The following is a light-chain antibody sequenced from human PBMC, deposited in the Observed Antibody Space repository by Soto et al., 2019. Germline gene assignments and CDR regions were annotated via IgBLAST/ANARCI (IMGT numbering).Light chain of an antibody. CDR1: QSISSN. V-gene: IGKV3-15*01. CDR2: GAS. J-gene: IGKJ1*01. CDR3: QNYNKWPNT. Sequence: EIVMTQSPATLSVSPGERATLSCRASQSISSNLAWYQHKPGQTPRLLMYGASTRATGIPARFSGSGSGTEFTLTISSLQSEDFAVYYCQNYNKWPNTFGQGTKVDIK.